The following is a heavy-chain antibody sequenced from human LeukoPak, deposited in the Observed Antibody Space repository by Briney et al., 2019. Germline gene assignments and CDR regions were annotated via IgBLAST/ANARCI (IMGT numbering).Heavy chain of an antibody. J-gene: IGHJ4*02. CDR1: GGSISSYY. CDR2: IYYSGST. Sequence: SETLSLTCTVSGGSISSYYWSWIRQPQGKGLEWIGYIYYSGSTNYNPSLKSRVTISVDTSKNQFSLKLSSVTAADTAVYYCARGCPRYGSGSYYWGQGTQVTVSS. V-gene: IGHV4-59*01. D-gene: IGHD3-10*01. CDR3: ARGCPRYGSGSYY.